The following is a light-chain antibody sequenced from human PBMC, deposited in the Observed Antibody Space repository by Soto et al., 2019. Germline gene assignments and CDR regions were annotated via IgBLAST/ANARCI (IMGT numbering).Light chain of an antibody. CDR1: QGISSY. V-gene: IGKV1-8*01. CDR2: AAS. CDR3: QQYYSYPWT. Sequence: AIRMTQSPSSFSASTGDRVTITCRASQGISSYLAWYQQKPGKAPKLLIYAASTLQSGVPSRFSGSGSETDFTLTLSCLQSEDFATYYFQQYYSYPWTFGQGTKVEIK. J-gene: IGKJ1*01.